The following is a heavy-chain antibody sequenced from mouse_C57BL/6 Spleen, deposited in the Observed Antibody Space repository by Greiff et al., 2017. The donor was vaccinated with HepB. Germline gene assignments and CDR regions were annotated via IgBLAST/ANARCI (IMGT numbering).Heavy chain of an antibody. J-gene: IGHJ4*01. CDR1: GYAFSSSW. V-gene: IGHV1-82*01. Sequence: VKLVESGPELVKPGASVKISCKASGYAFSSSWMNWVKQRPGKGLEWIGRIYPGDGDTNYNGKFKGKATLTADKSSSTAYMQLSSLTSEDSAVYFCARRGAGYDDAMDYWGQGTSVTVSS. CDR3: ARRGAGYDDAMDY. D-gene: IGHD2-2*01. CDR2: IYPGDGDT.